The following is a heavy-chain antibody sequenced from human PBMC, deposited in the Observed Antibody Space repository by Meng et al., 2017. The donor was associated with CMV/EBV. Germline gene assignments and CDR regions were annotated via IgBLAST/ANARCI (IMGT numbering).Heavy chain of an antibody. J-gene: IGHJ5*02. CDR3: ARQIPRYCSSTSCLTLNWFDP. Sequence: SVKVSCKASGGTFSSYAISWVRQAPGQGLEWMGGIIPIFGTANYAQKFQGRVTITTDESTRTAYMELSSLRSEDTAVYYCARQIPRYCSSTSCLTLNWFDPWGQGTLVTVSS. CDR1: GGTFSSYA. V-gene: IGHV1-69*05. CDR2: IIPIFGTA. D-gene: IGHD2-2*01.